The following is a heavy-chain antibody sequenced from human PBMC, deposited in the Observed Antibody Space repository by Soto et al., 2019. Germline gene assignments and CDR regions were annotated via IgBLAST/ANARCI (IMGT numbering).Heavy chain of an antibody. CDR2: ISGSGGRT. J-gene: IGHJ4*02. D-gene: IGHD3-10*01. CDR1: GFSFGRYA. Sequence: GGSLRLSCVGSGFSFGRYAMTWIRQAPGEGLEWVSSISGSGGRTYYADSVKGRFTISRDNSKNTLFLQMDSLRSADTAVYFCAKEPQSPFGALGPRTFDSWGLGTLVPVSS. V-gene: IGHV3-23*01. CDR3: AKEPQSPFGALGPRTFDS.